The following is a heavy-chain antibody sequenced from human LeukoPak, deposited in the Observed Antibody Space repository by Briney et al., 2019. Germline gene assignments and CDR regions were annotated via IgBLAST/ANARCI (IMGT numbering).Heavy chain of an antibody. CDR3: ARDPAGSGPYYYYYYMDV. CDR1: GFTFSSYA. V-gene: IGHV3-48*01. Sequence: GGSLRLSCAASGFTFSSYAMNWVRQAPGKGLEWVSYISSSSSTIYYADSVKGRFTISRDNAKNSLYLQMNSLRAEDTAVYYCARDPAGSGPYYYYYYMDVWGKGTTVTVSS. D-gene: IGHD3-10*01. J-gene: IGHJ6*03. CDR2: ISSSSSTI.